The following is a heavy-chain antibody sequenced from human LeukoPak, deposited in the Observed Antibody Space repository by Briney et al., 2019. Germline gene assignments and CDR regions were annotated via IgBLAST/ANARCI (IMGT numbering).Heavy chain of an antibody. CDR2: IGRSSTDT. Sequence: GGSLRLSCAASGITFSDYYMTWIRQAPGKGLEWVSSIGRSSTDTKYADSVRGRFTISRDDAKNSVYLQMNRLRAEDTAVYYCATFRGWYIAHWGQGSLVTVSS. J-gene: IGHJ4*02. CDR1: GITFSDYY. D-gene: IGHD6-19*01. V-gene: IGHV3-11*03. CDR3: ATFRGWYIAH.